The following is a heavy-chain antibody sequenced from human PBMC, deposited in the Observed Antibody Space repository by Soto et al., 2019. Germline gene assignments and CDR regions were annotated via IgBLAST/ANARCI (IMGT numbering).Heavy chain of an antibody. D-gene: IGHD3-22*01. CDR3: AKDSLGSSGYYSRFDY. J-gene: IGHJ4*02. Sequence: GGSLRLSCAASGFTFNNYAMTWVRQAPGKGLEWVSEISGSGGSTYYADSVKGRFTISRDNSKNTLYLQMNSLRVEDTAIYYCAKDSLGSSGYYSRFDYWGQGTLVTVS. V-gene: IGHV3-23*01. CDR2: ISGSGGST. CDR1: GFTFNNYA.